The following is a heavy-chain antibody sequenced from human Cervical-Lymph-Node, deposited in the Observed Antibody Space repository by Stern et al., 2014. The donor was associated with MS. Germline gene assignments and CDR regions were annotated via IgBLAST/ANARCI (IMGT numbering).Heavy chain of an antibody. V-gene: IGHV5-51*01. CDR1: GYRFTNYW. Sequence: VQLVQSGGEMKKPGESLQISCQASGYRFTNYWIGWVRQMPGKGLEWMGIIYPGDSDARYKPAFRGQVPISADKSISTAYLKWTSLRASDTAIYYCARLVAPGGDAFDIWGQGTWVIVSS. CDR3: ARLVAPGGDAFDI. CDR2: IYPGDSDA. D-gene: IGHD3-16*02. J-gene: IGHJ3*02.